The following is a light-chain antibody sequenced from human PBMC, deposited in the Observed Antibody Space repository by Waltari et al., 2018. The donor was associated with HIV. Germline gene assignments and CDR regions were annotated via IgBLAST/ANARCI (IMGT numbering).Light chain of an antibody. Sequence: EIAMTQYPATLSVSPGERATLSCRASLSVNRNLAWYQQKPGQAPRLLIYDADTRATGIPDRFRGSGSGTEFILTISSLQSEDFAVYYCQQYNNWPPLTFGQGTRLDIK. J-gene: IGKJ5*01. CDR3: QQYNNWPPLT. CDR2: DAD. V-gene: IGKV3-15*01. CDR1: LSVNRN.